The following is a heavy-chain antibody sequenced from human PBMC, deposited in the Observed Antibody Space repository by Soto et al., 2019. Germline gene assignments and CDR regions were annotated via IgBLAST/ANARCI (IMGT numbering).Heavy chain of an antibody. D-gene: IGHD3-3*01. J-gene: IGHJ6*02. CDR1: GFTFDDYG. CDR2: INWNGGST. V-gene: IGHV3-20*04. Sequence: GGSLRLSCAASGFTFDDYGMSWVRQAPGKGLEWVSGINWNGGSTGYADSVKGRFTISRDNAKNSLYLQMNSLRAEDTALYYCARGGVRTYYYGMDVWGQGTTVTVSS. CDR3: ARGGVRTYYYGMDV.